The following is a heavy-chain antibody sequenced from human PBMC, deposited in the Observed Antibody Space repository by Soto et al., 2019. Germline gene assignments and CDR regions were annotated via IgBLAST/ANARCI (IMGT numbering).Heavy chain of an antibody. V-gene: IGHV3-7*01. D-gene: IGHD6-19*01. Sequence: EVQLVESGGGLVQPGGSLRLSCAASGFTFSSCWMSWVRQAPGKGLEWVANIKEDGTEIKYVDSVKGRFTISRDNAKSSLYLQNNNRGGGDTAVYYCARVAPEVSGADFDYWGQGTPVTVS. CDR2: IKEDGTEI. CDR1: GFTFSSCW. J-gene: IGHJ4*02. CDR3: ARVAPEVSGADFDY.